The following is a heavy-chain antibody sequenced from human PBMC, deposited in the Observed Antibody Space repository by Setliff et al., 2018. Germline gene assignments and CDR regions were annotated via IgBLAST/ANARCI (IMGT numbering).Heavy chain of an antibody. Sequence: ASVKVSCKASGYTFTSYYIHWVRQAPGQGLEWMGIINPSGGSTSYAQKFQGRVTMTRDTSTSTVSMELSSLRSEDTAVYYCAVDGSRTYYFDYWGRGTLVTVSS. CDR1: GYTFTSYY. CDR2: INPSGGST. CDR3: AVDGSRTYYFDY. V-gene: IGHV1-46*01. J-gene: IGHJ4*02. D-gene: IGHD3-10*01.